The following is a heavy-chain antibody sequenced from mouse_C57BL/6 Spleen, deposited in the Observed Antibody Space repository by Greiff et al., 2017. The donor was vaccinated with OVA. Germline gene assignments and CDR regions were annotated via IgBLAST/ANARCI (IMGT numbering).Heavy chain of an antibody. CDR1: GYTFTDYE. CDR2: IDPETGGT. D-gene: IGHD1-1*01. V-gene: IGHV1-15*01. Sequence: QVQLQQSGAELVRPGASVTLSCKASGYTFTDYEMHWVKQTPVHGLEWIGAIDPETGGTSYNQKFKGKVILTADKSSSTAYMELRSLTSEDSAVYYCTSSIGSSYGYFDGWGTGTTVTVSS. CDR3: TSSIGSSYGYFDG. J-gene: IGHJ1*03.